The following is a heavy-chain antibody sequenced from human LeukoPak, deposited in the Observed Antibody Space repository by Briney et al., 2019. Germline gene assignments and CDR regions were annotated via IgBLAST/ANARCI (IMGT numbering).Heavy chain of an antibody. CDR1: GYSISSGYY. Sequence: PSETLSLTCAVSGYSISSGYYWGWIRQPPGKGLEWIGSIYHSGSTYYNPSLKSRVTISVDTPKNQFSLKLSSVTAADTAVYYCARRGVGFDYWGQGTLVTVSS. J-gene: IGHJ4*02. V-gene: IGHV4-38-2*01. CDR2: IYHSGST. D-gene: IGHD2-15*01. CDR3: ARRGVGFDY.